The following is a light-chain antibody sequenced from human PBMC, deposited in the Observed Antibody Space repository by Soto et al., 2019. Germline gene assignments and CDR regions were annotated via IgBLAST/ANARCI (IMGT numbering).Light chain of an antibody. CDR2: GNT. J-gene: IGLJ1*01. CDR1: SSYIGAGYD. CDR3: QSYDSSLSGYV. Sequence: LTQPPSVSGAPGQRVTISCTGSSSYIGAGYDVHWYQQLPGAAPKLLFYGNTNRPSGVPDRFSGSKSGTSASLAITGLQAEDEVDYYCQSYDSSLSGYVFGTGTKLTVL. V-gene: IGLV1-40*01.